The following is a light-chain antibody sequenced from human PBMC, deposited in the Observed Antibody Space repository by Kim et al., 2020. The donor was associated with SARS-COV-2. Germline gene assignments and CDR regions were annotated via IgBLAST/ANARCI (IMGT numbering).Light chain of an antibody. Sequence: EIVMTQSPATLSVSPGERATLSCRASQSVSSNLAWYQQKPGQAPRLLIYGASTRATGIPARFSGSGSGTEFTLTISSLQSEAFAVYYCQQYNNSPPTFGQGTKVDIK. CDR1: QSVSSN. J-gene: IGKJ1*01. V-gene: IGKV3-15*01. CDR3: QQYNNSPPT. CDR2: GAS.